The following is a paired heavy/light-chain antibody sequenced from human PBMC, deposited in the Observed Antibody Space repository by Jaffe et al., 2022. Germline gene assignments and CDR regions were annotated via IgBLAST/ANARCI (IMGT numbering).Heavy chain of an antibody. Sequence: QLQLQESGPGLVKPSETLSLTCTVSGASISSSNYFWGWIRQPPGKGLEWIGSIFDSGISYYNPSLKSRIAIAVDTSKNQFSLRLNSVTAADTAVYFCVRPSRGYSYGLDYWGLGTPVTVSS. CDR2: IFDSGIS. D-gene: IGHD5-18*01. CDR1: GASISSSNYF. V-gene: IGHV4-39*01. J-gene: IGHJ4*02. CDR3: VRPSRGYSYGLDY.
Light chain of an antibody. Sequence: DIQMTQSPSSVSASVGDRVTITCRASQGITTWLAWYQQKPGKAPKLLIYAASSLQSGVPSRFSGSGSGTDFTLTISNLQPEDFATYFCQQTDNFPITFGGGTKVDIK. CDR2: AAS. V-gene: IGKV1-12*01. J-gene: IGKJ4*01. CDR1: QGITTW. CDR3: QQTDNFPIT.